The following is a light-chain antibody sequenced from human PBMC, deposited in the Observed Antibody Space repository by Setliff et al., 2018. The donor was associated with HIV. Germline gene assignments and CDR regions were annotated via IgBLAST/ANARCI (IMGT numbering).Light chain of an antibody. Sequence: QSVLAQPASVSGSPGQSITISCTGTSSDVGGYNYVSRYQQHPGKAPKLMIYEVSNRPSGVSNRFSGSKSGNTASLTISGLQAEDEADYYCSSYKTSSTYVFGTGTKVTV. CDR1: SSDVGGYNY. CDR2: EVS. V-gene: IGLV2-14*01. CDR3: SSYKTSSTYV. J-gene: IGLJ1*01.